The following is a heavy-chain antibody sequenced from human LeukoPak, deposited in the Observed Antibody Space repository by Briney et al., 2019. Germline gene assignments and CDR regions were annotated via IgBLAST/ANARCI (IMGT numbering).Heavy chain of an antibody. V-gene: IGHV4-39*01. CDR2: IYYSGST. CDR3: ARHLQSQYYFDY. CDR1: GFTFSGYW. Sequence: GSLRLSCAASGFTFSGYWMHWVRQPPGKGLEWIGSIYYSGSTYYNPSLKSRVTISVDTSKNQFSLKLSSVTAADTAVYYCARHLQSQYYFDYWGQGTLVTVSS. J-gene: IGHJ4*02.